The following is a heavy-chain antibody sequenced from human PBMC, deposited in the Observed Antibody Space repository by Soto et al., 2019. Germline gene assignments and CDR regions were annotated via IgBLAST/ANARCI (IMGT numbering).Heavy chain of an antibody. CDR3: ATHSRDYYDSSGYYFSRPFDY. CDR2: IYYSGST. Sequence: QVQLQESGPGLVKPSQTLSLTCTVSGGSISSGGYYWSWIRQHPGKGLEWIGYIYYSGSTYYNPSLKSRVTISVDTSKNQFSLKLSSVTAADTAVYYCATHSRDYYDSSGYYFSRPFDYWGQGTLVTVSS. D-gene: IGHD3-22*01. CDR1: GGSISSGGYY. V-gene: IGHV4-31*03. J-gene: IGHJ4*02.